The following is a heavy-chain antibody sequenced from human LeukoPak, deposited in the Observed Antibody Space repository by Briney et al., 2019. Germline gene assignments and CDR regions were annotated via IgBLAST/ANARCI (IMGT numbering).Heavy chain of an antibody. Sequence: ASVTVSFKSSVYTFIDYYTHWVRQAPGQGVEGVGWINPNRGGTRYAQQFQGRVTMTRDTSIGTVYMEVSTLRSDDTAVYYCARDLSTSSNWELDYWGQGTLVTVSS. CDR2: INPNRGGT. CDR3: ARDLSTSSNWELDY. D-gene: IGHD1-1*01. J-gene: IGHJ4*02. CDR1: VYTFIDYY. V-gene: IGHV1-2*02.